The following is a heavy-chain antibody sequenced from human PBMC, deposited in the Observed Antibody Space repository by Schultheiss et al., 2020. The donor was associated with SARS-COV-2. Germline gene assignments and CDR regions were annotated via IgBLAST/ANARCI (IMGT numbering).Heavy chain of an antibody. Sequence: GESLKISCAASGFTFSSYAMHWVRQAPGKGLEWVAVISYDGSNKYYADSVKGRFTISRDNSKNTLYLQMNSLRAEDTAVYYCARVGLPDAFDIWGQGTMVTVSS. V-gene: IGHV3-30*04. CDR2: ISYDGSNK. D-gene: IGHD3/OR15-3a*01. CDR3: ARVGLPDAFDI. J-gene: IGHJ3*02. CDR1: GFTFSSYA.